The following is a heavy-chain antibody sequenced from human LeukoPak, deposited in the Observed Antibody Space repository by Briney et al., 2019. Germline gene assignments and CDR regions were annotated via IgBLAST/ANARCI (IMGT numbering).Heavy chain of an antibody. CDR3: VKSSFRYSSAWSPADLQN. Sequence: GGSLRLSCAASGFTFSSFAMHRVRQAPGKGLKGVAVISYDGSNKNNAVSVKGRFTISRDNPKDTLYLQMNSLRAEDTAFYYCVKSSFRYSSAWSPADLQNWGQGTLVTVSS. CDR2: ISYDGSNK. D-gene: IGHD6-19*01. CDR1: GFTFSSFA. V-gene: IGHV3-30-3*02. J-gene: IGHJ1*01.